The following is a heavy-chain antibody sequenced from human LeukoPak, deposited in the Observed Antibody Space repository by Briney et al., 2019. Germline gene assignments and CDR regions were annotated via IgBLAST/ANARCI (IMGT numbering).Heavy chain of an antibody. CDR1: GFTFRRYS. J-gene: IGHJ5*02. CDR3: ARGTKVSYYDYVWGSYNNWFDP. D-gene: IGHD3-16*01. V-gene: IGHV3-48*02. CDR2: ISSSSSTI. Sequence: GGSLRLSCAASGFTFRRYSMNWIRQAPGKGLEWVSYISSSSSTIYYADSVKGRFTISRDNAKNSLYLQMNSLRDEDTAVYYCARGTKVSYYDYVWGSYNNWFDPWGQGTLVTVSS.